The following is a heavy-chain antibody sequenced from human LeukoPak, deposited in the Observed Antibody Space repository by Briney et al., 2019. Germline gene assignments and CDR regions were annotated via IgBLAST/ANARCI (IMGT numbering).Heavy chain of an antibody. CDR3: ARGALPGADKYYFDY. V-gene: IGHV4-61*02. Sequence: SQTLSLTCTVSGGSISSGTYYWSWIRHPAGKGLEWIGRISTSESTNYNSSLKSRVTISVDTSKNQFSLKLSSVTAADTAVYYCARGALPGADKYYFDYWGQGTLVTVSS. J-gene: IGHJ4*02. CDR2: ISTSEST. D-gene: IGHD1-14*01. CDR1: GGSISSGTYY.